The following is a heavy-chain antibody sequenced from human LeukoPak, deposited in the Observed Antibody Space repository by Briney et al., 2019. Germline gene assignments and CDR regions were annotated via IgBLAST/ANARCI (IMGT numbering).Heavy chain of an antibody. Sequence: GGSLRLSCAASGFSLSVDEMYCVCQAPGKGLEWLSYISSSGSAIYYADSVKGRFTISRDNPKNSLYLQMNSLRAEDTAVYYCVKQGYFHDSSDAYWGQGTLVTVSS. CDR1: GFSLSVDE. CDR3: VKQGYFHDSSDAY. D-gene: IGHD3-22*01. CDR2: ISSSGSAI. J-gene: IGHJ4*02. V-gene: IGHV3-48*03.